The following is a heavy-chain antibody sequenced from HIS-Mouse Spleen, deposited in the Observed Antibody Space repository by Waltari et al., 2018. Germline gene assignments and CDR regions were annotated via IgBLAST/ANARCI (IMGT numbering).Heavy chain of an antibody. V-gene: IGHV3-30*18. CDR3: AKSSSGGLDY. J-gene: IGHJ4*02. Sequence: QVQLVESGGGVVQPGRSLRLSCAASGFTFSSYGLHWVRQAPGKGLEWVAVISEDVSNKCYADSWKGRMTISREHSKNPRYRQMNSLRAEDTAVYYCAKSSSGGLDYWGQGTLVTVSS. CDR1: GFTFSSYG. D-gene: IGHD6-19*01. CDR2: ISEDVSNK.